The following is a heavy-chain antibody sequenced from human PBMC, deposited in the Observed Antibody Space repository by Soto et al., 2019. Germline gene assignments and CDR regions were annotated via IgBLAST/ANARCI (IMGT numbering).Heavy chain of an antibody. D-gene: IGHD3-22*01. CDR1: GGSFSGYY. CDR2: INHSGST. V-gene: IGHV4-34*01. CDR3: ARGRRYYDSSGYYSNWFDP. J-gene: IGHJ5*02. Sequence: QVQLQQWGAGLLKPSETLSLTCAVYGGSFSGYYWSWIRQPPGKGLEWIGEINHSGSTNYNPSLKSRVTISVDTAKNQFSLKLSSVTAADTAVYYCARGRRYYDSSGYYSNWFDPWGQGTLVTVSS.